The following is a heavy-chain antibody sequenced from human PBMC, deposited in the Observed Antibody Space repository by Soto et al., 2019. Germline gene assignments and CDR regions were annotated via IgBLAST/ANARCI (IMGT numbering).Heavy chain of an antibody. CDR1: GYSFTSYW. CDR2: IDPSDSYT. Sequence: GESLKISCKGSGYSFTSYWISWVRQMPGKGLEWMGRIDPSDSYTNYSPSFQGHVTISADKSISTAYLQWSSLKASDTAMYYCASSPRGYCSTTSCRQLGNYYGMDVWGQGTTVTVSS. CDR3: ASSPRGYCSTTSCRQLGNYYGMDV. J-gene: IGHJ6*02. D-gene: IGHD2-2*01. V-gene: IGHV5-10-1*01.